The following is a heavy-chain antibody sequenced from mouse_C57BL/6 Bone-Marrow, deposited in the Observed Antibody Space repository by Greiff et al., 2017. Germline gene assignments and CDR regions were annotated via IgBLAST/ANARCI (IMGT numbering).Heavy chain of an antibody. CDR2: IYPGSGNT. Sequence: VQLQQSGAELVRPGASVKLSCKASGYTFTDYYINWVKQRPGQGLEWIARIYPGSGNTYYNEKFKGKATLTAEKSSSTAYMQLSSLTSEDSAVYFCARRYGNPRYWYVDVWGTGTTVTVSS. CDR1: GYTFTDYY. V-gene: IGHV1-76*01. CDR3: ARRYGNPRYWYVDV. J-gene: IGHJ1*03. D-gene: IGHD2-10*02.